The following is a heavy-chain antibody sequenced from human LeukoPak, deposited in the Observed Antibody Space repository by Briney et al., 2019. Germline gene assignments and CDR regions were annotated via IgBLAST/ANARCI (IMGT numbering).Heavy chain of an antibody. J-gene: IGHJ4*02. CDR3: ARGLVPGGLYVDF. CDR2: ISSSGGTI. CDR1: GFTFSDYY. V-gene: IGHV3-11*01. D-gene: IGHD2-2*02. Sequence: GGSLRLSCAASGFTFSDYYMNWIRQAPGKGLEWVSYISSSGGTIYYADSVKGRFTIPRDNAKNSLYLQMDSLRAEDTAVYYCARGLVPGGLYVDFWGQGTLVTVSS.